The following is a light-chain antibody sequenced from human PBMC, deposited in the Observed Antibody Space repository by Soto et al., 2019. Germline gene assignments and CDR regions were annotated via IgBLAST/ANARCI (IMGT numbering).Light chain of an antibody. CDR3: SSYTSSSTLMV. Sequence: QSALTHPASVSGSPGQSITISCTGTSSDVGGYNYVSWYQQHPGKAPKLMIYDVSNWPSGVSNRFSGSKSGNTASLTISGLQAEDEADYYCSSYTSSSTLMVFGIGTKVTVL. V-gene: IGLV2-14*01. CDR2: DVS. CDR1: SSDVGGYNY. J-gene: IGLJ1*01.